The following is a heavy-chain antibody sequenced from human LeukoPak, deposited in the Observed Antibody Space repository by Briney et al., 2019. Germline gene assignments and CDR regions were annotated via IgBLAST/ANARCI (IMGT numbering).Heavy chain of an antibody. J-gene: IGHJ4*02. D-gene: IGHD3-3*01. CDR1: GYTFTGYY. Sequence: ASVKVSCKXSGYTFTGYYMHWVRQAPGQGLERMGRINPNSGGTNYTQKFQGRVTMTRDTSISTAYMELSRLRSDDTAVYYCSRDDTIFGVVTYYFDYWGQGTLVTVSS. CDR3: SRDDTIFGVVTYYFDY. CDR2: INPNSGGT. V-gene: IGHV1-2*06.